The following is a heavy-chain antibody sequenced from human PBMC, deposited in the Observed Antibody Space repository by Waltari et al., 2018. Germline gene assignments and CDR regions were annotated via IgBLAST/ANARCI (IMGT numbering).Heavy chain of an antibody. J-gene: IGHJ2*01. CDR3: ARGPLRYFDL. Sequence: QVHLVESGGGVVHPGKSLRLSCTASGFSLSDKAMHWIRHAPGKGLECVTISSWDGKNNYYADSLKGRFTVSRDNSNNTLFLQMFGLRSDDTAMYYCARGPLRYFDLWGRGTLVLVSS. CDR2: SSWDGKNN. V-gene: IGHV3-30*04. CDR1: GFSLSDKA.